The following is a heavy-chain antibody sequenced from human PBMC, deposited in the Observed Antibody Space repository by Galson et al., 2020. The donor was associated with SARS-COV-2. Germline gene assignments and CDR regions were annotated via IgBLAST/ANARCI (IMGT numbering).Heavy chain of an antibody. D-gene: IGHD1-7*01. CDR2: ISSSSSYI. CDR3: ARDRGITGTTSGDY. V-gene: IGHV3-21*01. J-gene: IGHJ4*02. Sequence: GGSLRLSCAASGFTFSSYSMNWVRQAPGKGPEWVSSISSSSSYIYYADSVKGRFTISRDNAKNSLYLQMNSLRAEDTAVYYCARDRGITGTTSGDYWGQGTLVTVSS. CDR1: GFTFSSYS.